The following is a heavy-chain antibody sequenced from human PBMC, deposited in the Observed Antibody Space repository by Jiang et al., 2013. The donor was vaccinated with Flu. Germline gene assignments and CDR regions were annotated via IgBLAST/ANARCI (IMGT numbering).Heavy chain of an antibody. CDR2: INQDGSDK. D-gene: IGHD3-22*01. CDR1: GFILSNYW. CDR3: ARARKYYYDSSGYYEEY. Sequence: VQLVESGGGLVQPGGSLRLSCAASGFILSNYWMSWVRQVPGKGLEWVAKINQDGSDKYYVDSVKGRFTISRDNAKNSVYLQMSSLRAEDTAVYYCARARKYYYDSSGYYEEYWGQGTLVTVSS. V-gene: IGHV3-7*03. J-gene: IGHJ4*02.